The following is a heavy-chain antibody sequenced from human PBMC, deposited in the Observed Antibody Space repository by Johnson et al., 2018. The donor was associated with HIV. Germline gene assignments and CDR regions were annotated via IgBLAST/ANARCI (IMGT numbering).Heavy chain of an antibody. V-gene: IGHV3-66*01. CDR1: GFTVSSNY. CDR3: ARDGSGTPKAFDI. CDR2: IYSGGST. D-gene: IGHD3-10*01. J-gene: IGHJ3*02. Sequence: EVQLVESGGGVVQPGGSLTLSCAASGFTVSSNYMSWVRQAPGKGLEWVSVIYSGGSTDYTDSVTGRFTISRDNSKNPVYLQMNSLRAEDTAVYYCARDGSGTPKAFDIWGQGTMVTVSS.